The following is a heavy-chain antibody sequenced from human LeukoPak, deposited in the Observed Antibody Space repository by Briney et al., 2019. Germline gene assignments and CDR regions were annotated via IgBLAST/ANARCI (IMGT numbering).Heavy chain of an antibody. CDR2: ISSSSSYI. V-gene: IGHV3-21*01. CDR1: GFTFSSYS. D-gene: IGHD3-22*01. J-gene: IGHJ6*03. CDR3: ARDRDSSGYYYYYMDV. Sequence: MLGESLKISCAASGFTFSSYSMNWVRQAPGKGLEWVSSISSSSSYIYYADSVKGRFTISRDNAKNSLYLQMNSLRAEDTAVYYCARDRDSSGYYYYYMDVWGKGTTVTVSS.